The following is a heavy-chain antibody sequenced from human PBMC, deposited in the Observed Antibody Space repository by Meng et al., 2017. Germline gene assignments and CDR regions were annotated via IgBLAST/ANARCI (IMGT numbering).Heavy chain of an antibody. CDR1: EYTLCSFA. CDR2: IHTITGNP. CDR3: ATISPRDSSGLSFDY. V-gene: IGHV7-4-1*02. Sequence: KTSASVKVPCKVPEYTLCSFAVIWVRTAPGQEIGWMRWIHTITGNPTYAQGFTGRFAFSLETSVSTAYLQFSSLKAEDTAVYYCATISPRDSSGLSFDYWGQGTLVTVSS. D-gene: IGHD3-22*01. J-gene: IGHJ4*02.